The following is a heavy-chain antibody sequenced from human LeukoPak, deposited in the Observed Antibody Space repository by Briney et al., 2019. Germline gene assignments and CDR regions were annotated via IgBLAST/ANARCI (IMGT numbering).Heavy chain of an antibody. J-gene: IGHJ4*02. CDR1: GYTFTSYD. Sequence: ASVKVSCKASGYTFTSYDINWVRQATGQGLEWMVSMNPNSGNTGYAQKFQGRVTMTRNTSISTAYMELSSLRSEDTAVYYCARGRGYYDSSGYYFDYWGQGTLVTVSS. CDR3: ARGRGYYDSSGYYFDY. D-gene: IGHD3-22*01. CDR2: MNPNSGNT. V-gene: IGHV1-8*01.